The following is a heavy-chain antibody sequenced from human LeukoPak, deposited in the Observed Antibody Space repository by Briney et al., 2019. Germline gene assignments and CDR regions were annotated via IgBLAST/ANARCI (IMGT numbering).Heavy chain of an antibody. CDR1: SGSISNYY. CDR3: ARIAVTAGRHTWFDP. J-gene: IGHJ5*02. D-gene: IGHD2-21*02. CDR2: LHSSGNN. Sequence: PSETLSLTCSVSSGSISNYYWTWIRQAAGGGLEWIGRLHSSGNNNYNASLKSRVTMSFDTSKNQFFLRLNSVTAADTAVYYCARIAVTAGRHTWFDPWGQGALVTVSS. V-gene: IGHV4-4*07.